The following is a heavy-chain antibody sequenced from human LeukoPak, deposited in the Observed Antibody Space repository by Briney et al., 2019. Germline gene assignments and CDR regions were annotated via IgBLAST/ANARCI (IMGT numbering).Heavy chain of an antibody. D-gene: IGHD6-13*01. CDR1: GYTFTSYA. J-gene: IGHJ3*02. CDR2: INTNTGNP. V-gene: IGHV7-4-1*02. Sequence: ASVKVSCKASGYTFTSYAMNWVRQAPGQGLEWMGWINTNTGNPTYAQGFTGRFVFSSDTSVSTAYLQISSLKAEDTAVYYCARDRRIEAAEGDAFDIWGQGTMVTVSS. CDR3: ARDRRIEAAEGDAFDI.